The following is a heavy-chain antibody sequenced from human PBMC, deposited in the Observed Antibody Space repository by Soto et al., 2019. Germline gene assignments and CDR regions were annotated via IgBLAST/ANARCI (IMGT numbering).Heavy chain of an antibody. D-gene: IGHD2-15*01. Sequence: GGSLRLSCAASGFTFSSYSMNWVRQAPGKGLEWVSYISSSSSTIYYADSVKGRFTISRDNAKNSLYLQMNSLRAEDTAVYYCAREYPDCSGGSCYSLAVGIYYYYMDVWGKGTTVTVSS. CDR2: ISSSSSTI. CDR1: GFTFSSYS. V-gene: IGHV3-48*01. CDR3: AREYPDCSGGSCYSLAVGIYYYYMDV. J-gene: IGHJ6*03.